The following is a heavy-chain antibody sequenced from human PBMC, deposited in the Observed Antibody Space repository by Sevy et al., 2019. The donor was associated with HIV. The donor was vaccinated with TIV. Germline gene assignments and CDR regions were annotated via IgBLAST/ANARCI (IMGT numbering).Heavy chain of an antibody. J-gene: IGHJ4*02. Sequence: GGSLRLSCAASGFTVSSNYMSWVRQAPRKGLEWVSVIYSGGSTYYADSVKGRFTISRDNSKNTLYLQMNSLRAEDTAVYYCTKYSYGYFDYWGQGTLVTVSS. D-gene: IGHD5-18*01. CDR1: GFTVSSNY. CDR3: TKYSYGYFDY. V-gene: IGHV3-66*02. CDR2: IYSGGST.